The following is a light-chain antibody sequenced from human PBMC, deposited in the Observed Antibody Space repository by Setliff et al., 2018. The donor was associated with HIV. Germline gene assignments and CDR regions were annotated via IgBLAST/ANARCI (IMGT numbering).Light chain of an antibody. J-gene: IGLJ1*01. V-gene: IGLV2-14*01. CDR2: EVS. CDR3: SSVTSSSTYV. CDR1: SSDVGGYNY. Sequence: QSVLTQPASVSGSPGQSIAISCTGTSSDVGGYNYVSWYQQHPGKAPQLMIYEVSNRPSGVSNRFSGSKSGNTASLTISGLQAEDEADYYCSSVTSSSTYVFGSGTKVTVL.